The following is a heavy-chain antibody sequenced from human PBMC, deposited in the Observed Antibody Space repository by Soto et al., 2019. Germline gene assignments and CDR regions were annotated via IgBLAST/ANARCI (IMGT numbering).Heavy chain of an antibody. CDR2: IYHSGST. CDR3: ARDRTDDILTGYPLLDYYGMDV. J-gene: IGHJ6*02. CDR1: GGSISSSNW. Sequence: SETLSLTCAVSGGSISSSNWWSFVRQPPGKGLEWIGEIYHSGSTNYNPSLKSRVTISVDKSKNQFSLKLSSVTAADTAVYYCARDRTDDILTGYPLLDYYGMDVWGQGTTVTVSS. V-gene: IGHV4-4*02. D-gene: IGHD3-9*01.